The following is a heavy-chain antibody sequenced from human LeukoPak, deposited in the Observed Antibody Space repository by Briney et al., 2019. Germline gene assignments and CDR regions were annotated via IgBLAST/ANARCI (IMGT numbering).Heavy chain of an antibody. Sequence: SETLSLTCSVSGGSLSSYYWSWIRQPPGKGLEWIGYIYDSGSTNYNPTLKSRVTMSVDTSKNQFSLKLSSVTAADTAVYYCARASNWFDPWGQGTLVTVSS. CDR1: GGSLSSYY. CDR3: ARASNWFDP. J-gene: IGHJ5*02. V-gene: IGHV4-59*12. CDR2: IYDSGST.